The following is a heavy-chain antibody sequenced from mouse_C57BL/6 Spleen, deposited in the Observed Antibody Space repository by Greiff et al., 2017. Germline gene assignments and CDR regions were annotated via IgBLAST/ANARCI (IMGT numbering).Heavy chain of an antibody. CDR1: GYTFTDYE. V-gene: IGHV1-15*01. Sequence: QVHVKQSGAELVRPGASVTLSCKASGYTFTDYEMHWVKQTPVHGLEWIGAIDPETGGTAYNQKFKGKAILTADKSSSTAYMELRSLTSEDAAVYYCTGTYCGSRFAYWGQGTLVTVSA. CDR2: IDPETGGT. D-gene: IGHD1-1*01. CDR3: TGTYCGSRFAY. J-gene: IGHJ3*01.